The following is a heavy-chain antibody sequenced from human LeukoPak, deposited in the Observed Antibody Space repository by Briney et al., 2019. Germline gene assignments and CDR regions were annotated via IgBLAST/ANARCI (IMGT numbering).Heavy chain of an antibody. D-gene: IGHD5-18*01. CDR3: AFGYSYGYAYFDY. V-gene: IGHV3-74*01. CDR2: INSDGSST. Sequence: GGSLRLSCAASGFTFSSYWMHWVRQAPGKGLVWVSRINSDGSSTSYADSVKGRFTISRDNAKNTLYLQMNSLRAEDTAVYYCAFGYSYGYAYFDYWGQGTLVTVSS. CDR1: GFTFSSYW. J-gene: IGHJ4*02.